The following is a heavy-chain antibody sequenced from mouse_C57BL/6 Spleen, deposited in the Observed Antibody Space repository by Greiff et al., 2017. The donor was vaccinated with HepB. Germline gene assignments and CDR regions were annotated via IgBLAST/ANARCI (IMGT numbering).Heavy chain of an antibody. Sequence: QVQLQQSGAELMKPGASVKLSCKATGYTFTGYWIEWVKQRPGHGLEWIGEILPGSGSTNYNEKFKGRATFTADTSSNTAYMQLSSLTTEDSAIYYCARENNYYYGSSWFAYWGQGTLVTVSA. D-gene: IGHD1-1*01. J-gene: IGHJ3*01. V-gene: IGHV1-9*01. CDR3: ARENNYYYGSSWFAY. CDR2: ILPGSGST. CDR1: GYTFTGYW.